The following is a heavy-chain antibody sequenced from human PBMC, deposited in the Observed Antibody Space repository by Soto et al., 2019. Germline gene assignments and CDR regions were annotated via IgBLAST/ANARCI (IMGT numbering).Heavy chain of an antibody. J-gene: IGHJ4*02. D-gene: IGHD2-8*01. Sequence: PXETLSLPFTVSGGSVSNSHYYWGWIRQSPGKGLEWIGSVYYRGRSYSKSSVKSRVTISVDTSKNQFSLNLNSVTASDTAVYFCVRQRTSVLTQDYFDYWGQGALVTV. V-gene: IGHV4-39*01. CDR1: GGSVSNSHYY. CDR3: VRQRTSVLTQDYFDY. CDR2: VYYRGRS.